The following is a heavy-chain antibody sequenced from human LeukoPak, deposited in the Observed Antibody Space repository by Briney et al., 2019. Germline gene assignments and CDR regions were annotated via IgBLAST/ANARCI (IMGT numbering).Heavy chain of an antibody. CDR2: AADSGST. D-gene: IGHD4-17*01. V-gene: IGHV4-59*03. J-gene: IGHJ4*02. Sequence: PAETLSLTCTVSGDSMSDYFWTWIRQPPGKGVEWIGYAADSGSTNYNPSLTSGGTISVDTSTNQCSLRLTSVTAADTAIYYCAAMTTVTMYSYFFDSWGQGTLLTVSS. CDR3: AAMTTVTMYSYFFDS. CDR1: GDSMSDYF.